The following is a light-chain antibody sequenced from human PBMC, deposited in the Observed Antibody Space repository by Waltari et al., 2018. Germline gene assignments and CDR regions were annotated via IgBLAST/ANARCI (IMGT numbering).Light chain of an antibody. Sequence: DIQMTQSPSTLSASVGDRVTITCRASQSISIFLAWYQQKPWQAPKLLIYKSSTLRDGAPSRFSGSGSGTEFTLTISSLQPDDFATYHCQQYSGRPRTFGQGTKVEIK. J-gene: IGKJ2*01. V-gene: IGKV1-5*03. CDR2: KSS. CDR3: QQYSGRPRT. CDR1: QSISIF.